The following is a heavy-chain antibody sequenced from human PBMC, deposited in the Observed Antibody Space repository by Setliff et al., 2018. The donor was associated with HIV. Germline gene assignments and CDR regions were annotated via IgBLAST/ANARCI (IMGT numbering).Heavy chain of an antibody. CDR3: ATGRHYYDSSDYPANPFDV. J-gene: IGHJ3*01. CDR2: MNPNSGNT. Sequence: ASVKVSCKASGYTFTNYDINWVRQATGQGLEWMGWMNPNSGNTGYAQNFQGRVTITADGSTSTAYMELTSLRSEDTAVYYCATGRHYYDSSDYPANPFDVWGQGTLVTVSS. CDR1: GYTFTNYD. V-gene: IGHV1-8*01. D-gene: IGHD3-22*01.